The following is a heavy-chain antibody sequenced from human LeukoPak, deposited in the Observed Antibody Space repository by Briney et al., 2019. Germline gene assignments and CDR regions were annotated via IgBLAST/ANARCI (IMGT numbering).Heavy chain of an antibody. CDR2: NYHSGST. CDR3: ARAVAAAGVDP. D-gene: IGHD6-13*01. Sequence: SETLSLTCAVSGGSISSGGYSWSWIRQPPGKGLEWIGYNYHSGSTYYNPSLKSRVTISVDRSKNQFSLKLSSVTAADTAVYYCARAVAAAGVDPWGQGTLVTVSS. J-gene: IGHJ5*02. V-gene: IGHV4-30-2*01. CDR1: GGSISSGGYS.